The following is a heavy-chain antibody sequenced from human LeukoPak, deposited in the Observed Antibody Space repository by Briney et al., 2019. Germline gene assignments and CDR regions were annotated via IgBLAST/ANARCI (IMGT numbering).Heavy chain of an antibody. CDR1: GFTFSGSA. D-gene: IGHD3-9*01. Sequence: GGSLKLSRVASGFTFSGSAMHWVRQASGKGLEWVGRIRSKATDYATAYAASVKGRFTISRDDSKNTAYLQMNSLKTEDTAVYYCTRRNDILAGYGFDYWGQGTLVTVSS. J-gene: IGHJ4*02. CDR2: IRSKATDYAT. CDR3: TRRNDILAGYGFDY. V-gene: IGHV3-73*01.